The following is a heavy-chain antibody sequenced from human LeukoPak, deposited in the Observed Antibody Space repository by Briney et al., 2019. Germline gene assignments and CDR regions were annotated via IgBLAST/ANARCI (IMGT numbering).Heavy chain of an antibody. CDR2: IYYSGST. J-gene: IGHJ4*02. CDR3: ARVSGGYVEALDY. D-gene: IGHD5-12*01. CDR1: GGSFSGYY. V-gene: IGHV4-59*01. Sequence: SETLSLTCAVYGGSFSGYYWSWIRQPPGKGLEWIGYIYYSGSTNYNPSLKSRVTISVDTSKNQFSLKLSSVTAADTAVYYCARVSGGYVEALDYWGQGTLVTVSS.